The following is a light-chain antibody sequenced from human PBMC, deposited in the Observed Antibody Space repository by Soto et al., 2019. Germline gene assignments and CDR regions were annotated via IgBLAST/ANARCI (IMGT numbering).Light chain of an antibody. V-gene: IGLV1-44*01. J-gene: IGLJ3*02. CDR3: ATCDDNLNVG. Sequence: QSVLTQPPSASGTPGQRVTISCSGSSSNVGSKIVNWYQHVPGTAPKLLIYSNNQRPSGVPDRFSGSKSGTSASLAISGLQSEDEADYYCATCDDNLNVGFGGGTKVTVL. CDR1: SSNVGSKI. CDR2: SNN.